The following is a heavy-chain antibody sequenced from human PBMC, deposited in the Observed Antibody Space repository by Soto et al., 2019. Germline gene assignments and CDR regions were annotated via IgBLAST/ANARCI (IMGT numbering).Heavy chain of an antibody. CDR3: ARGGYSSTPSIPRVYYYYGMDV. J-gene: IGHJ6*02. CDR2: INHSGST. D-gene: IGHD6-13*01. CDR1: GGSFSGYY. V-gene: IGHV4-34*01. Sequence: SSETLSLTCSVYGGSFSGYYWTWIRQPPGKGLEWIGEINHSGSTSYNPSLKSRVTILVDTSKNQFSLKVSSVTAADTAVYYCARGGYSSTPSIPRVYYYYGMDVWGQGTTVTV.